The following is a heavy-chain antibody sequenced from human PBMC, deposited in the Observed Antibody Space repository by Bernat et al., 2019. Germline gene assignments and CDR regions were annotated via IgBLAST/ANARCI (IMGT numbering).Heavy chain of an antibody. V-gene: IGHV3-74*01. CDR3: AKPVGVAYNWFDP. CDR2: IKGDGSSA. Sequence: EVQLVESGGGLVQTGGSLILSCAASGFTFSAYWMHWVRQAPGEGLIWVSRIKGDGSSATYADSVKGRFTISRDNAKNTLYLQMNSLRVEDTAIYYCAKPVGVAYNWFDPWGQGTLVTVSS. D-gene: IGHD1-26*01. J-gene: IGHJ5*02. CDR1: GFTFSAYW.